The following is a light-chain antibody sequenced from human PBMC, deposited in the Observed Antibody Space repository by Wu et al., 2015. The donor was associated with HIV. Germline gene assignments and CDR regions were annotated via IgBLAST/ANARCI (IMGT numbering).Light chain of an antibody. CDR2: QTS. V-gene: IGKV1-5*03. Sequence: DIQMTQSPSTLSAYVGDRVTITCRASQIITTSLAWFQQKPGKAPKLLISQTSILEGGVPSRFSGGGSGTEFTLTISSLQPDDFATYYCQQYSTFSVTFGQGTKLEI. J-gene: IGKJ2*01. CDR1: QIITTS. CDR3: QQYSTFSVT.